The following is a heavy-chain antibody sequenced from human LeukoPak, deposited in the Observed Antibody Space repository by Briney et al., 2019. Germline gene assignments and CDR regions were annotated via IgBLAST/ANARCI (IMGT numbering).Heavy chain of an antibody. CDR2: IYHSGST. D-gene: IGHD3-10*01. Sequence: ETLSLTCTVSGYSISSGYYWGWIRQPPGKGLEWIGSIYHSGSTYYHPSLKSRVTISVDTSKNQFSLKLSSVTAADTAVYYCASNSIRGVTSPGYYYYYMDVWGKGTTVTVSS. CDR3: ASNSIRGVTSPGYYYYYMDV. CDR1: GYSISSGYY. J-gene: IGHJ6*03. V-gene: IGHV4-38-2*02.